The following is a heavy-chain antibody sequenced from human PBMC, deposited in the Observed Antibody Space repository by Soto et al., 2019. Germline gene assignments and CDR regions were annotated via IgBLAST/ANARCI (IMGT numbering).Heavy chain of an antibody. Sequence: GESLKISCKGSGYSFPTYWIGWVRQKPGEGLEWMGIIYPGDSDTRYSPSFQGQVTISADKSISTAYLQWSSLKASDTAVYYCARGFSGYTSSWPFWGQGNLVTVSS. V-gene: IGHV5-51*01. J-gene: IGHJ4*02. D-gene: IGHD6-13*01. CDR2: IYPGDSDT. CDR1: GYSFPTYW. CDR3: ARGFSGYTSSWPF.